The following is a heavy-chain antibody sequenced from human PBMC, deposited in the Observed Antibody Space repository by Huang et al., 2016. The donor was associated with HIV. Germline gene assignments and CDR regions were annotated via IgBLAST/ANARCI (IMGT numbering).Heavy chain of an antibody. CDR2: FYTSGNT. V-gene: IGHV4-4*07. D-gene: IGHD2-2*01. Sequence: QVQLQESGPGLVKPSETLSLTCTVSGGSISTYYWSWIRQSAGKGLEWIGRFYTSGNTNYNPSLRSRVTMSGDTSKNQFSLRLTSVTAADTAVYYCARENEFCGSTNCHHYYYGLDVWGQGTTVTVSS. CDR3: ARENEFCGSTNCHHYYYGLDV. CDR1: GGSISTYY. J-gene: IGHJ6*02.